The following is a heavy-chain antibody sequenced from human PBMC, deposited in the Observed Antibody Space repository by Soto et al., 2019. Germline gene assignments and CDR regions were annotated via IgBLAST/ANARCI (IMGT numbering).Heavy chain of an antibody. V-gene: IGHV3-9*01. CDR2: ISWNSGSI. CDR1: GFTFDDYA. J-gene: IGHJ6*02. Sequence: EVQLVESGGGLVQPGRSLRLSCAASGFTFDDYAMHWVRQAPGKGLEWVSGISWNSGSIGYADSVKGRFTISRDNAKNSLYLQMNSLRAEDTAVYYCARDRRGDYYGMDVWGQGTTVTVSS. D-gene: IGHD3-10*01. CDR3: ARDRRGDYYGMDV.